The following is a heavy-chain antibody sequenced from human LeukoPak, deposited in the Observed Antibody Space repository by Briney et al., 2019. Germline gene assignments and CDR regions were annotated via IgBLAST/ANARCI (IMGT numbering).Heavy chain of an antibody. CDR3: AKGKFVDGYNYPFDY. CDR1: GFTLSSYA. Sequence: GGSLRLSCAASGFTLSSYAMNWVRQTPRKGLEWVSAISGSGGSTYYADSVKGRFTISRDNSKNTLYLQMNSLRAEDTAVYYCAKGKFVDGYNYPFDYWGQGTLVTVSS. V-gene: IGHV3-23*01. J-gene: IGHJ4*02. CDR2: ISGSGGST. D-gene: IGHD5-24*01.